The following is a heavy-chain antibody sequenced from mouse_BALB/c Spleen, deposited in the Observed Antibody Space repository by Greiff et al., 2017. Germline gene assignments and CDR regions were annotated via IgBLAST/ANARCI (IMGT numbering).Heavy chain of an antibody. Sequence: QVQLKQSGAELAKPGASVKMSCKASGYTFTSYWMHWVKQRPGQGLEWIGYINPSTGYTEYNQKFKDKATLTADKSSSTAYMQLSSLTSEDSAVYYCARGVVGFAYWGQGTLVTVSA. V-gene: IGHV1-7*01. J-gene: IGHJ3*01. CDR1: GYTFTSYW. CDR3: ARGVVGFAY. CDR2: INPSTGYT. D-gene: IGHD1-1*02.